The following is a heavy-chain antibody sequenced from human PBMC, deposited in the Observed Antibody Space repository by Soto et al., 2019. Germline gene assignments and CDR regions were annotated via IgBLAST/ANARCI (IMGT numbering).Heavy chain of an antibody. J-gene: IGHJ4*02. D-gene: IGHD1-26*01. CDR3: AKESYSGTYSPFDY. Sequence: HPGGSLRLSCVASGFTFGGDWMHWVRQAPGKGLEWVSSISWNSDSIGYADSVKDRFSISRDNAKNSLYLQMNSLRAEDTALYYCAKESYSGTYSPFDYWGQGTLVTSPQ. CDR1: GFTFGGDW. V-gene: IGHV3-9*01. CDR2: ISWNSDSI.